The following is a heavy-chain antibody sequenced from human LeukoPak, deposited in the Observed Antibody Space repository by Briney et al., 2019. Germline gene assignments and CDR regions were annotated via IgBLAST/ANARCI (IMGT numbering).Heavy chain of an antibody. D-gene: IGHD4-23*01. J-gene: IGHJ3*02. CDR2: IYSGGDT. CDR1: GFFVSNNY. CDR3: ARVRSVGGNPHAFNI. V-gene: IGHV3-66*01. Sequence: GGSLRLSCAASGFFVSNNYMSWVRQAPGKGLEWVSVIYSGGDTYYADSVKGRFTISRDNAKNSLYLQMNSLRVEDTALYYCARVRSVGGNPHAFNIWGQGTMVTVSS.